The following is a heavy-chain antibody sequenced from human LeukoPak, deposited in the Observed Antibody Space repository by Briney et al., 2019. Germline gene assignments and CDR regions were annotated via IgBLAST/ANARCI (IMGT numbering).Heavy chain of an antibody. CDR3: AREADGAHNWYLDL. Sequence: GGSLRLSCAASGFTFSDYWMHWVRQVPGKGLVWGARILNDGSATTYADFVKGRFTISRDNAKNTLYLQMNSLRVEDTAVYYCAREADGAHNWYLDLWGRGTLVPVSS. D-gene: IGHD4/OR15-4a*01. V-gene: IGHV3-74*01. CDR2: ILNDGSAT. J-gene: IGHJ2*01. CDR1: GFTFSDYW.